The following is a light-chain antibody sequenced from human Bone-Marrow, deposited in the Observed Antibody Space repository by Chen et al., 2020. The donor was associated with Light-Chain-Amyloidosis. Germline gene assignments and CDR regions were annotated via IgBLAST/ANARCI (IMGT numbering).Light chain of an antibody. CDR2: DYS. CDR1: NIGSTS. CDR3: QVWDRSSDRPV. J-gene: IGLJ3*02. V-gene: IGLV3-21*02. Sequence: SYVLTQPSSVSAAPGPTAPIACGGNNIGSTSGHWYQPTPGQAPLLVVYDYSDRPSGIPERLSGSNSGNTATLTISRVEAGDEADYYCQVWDRSSDRPVFGGGTKLTVL.